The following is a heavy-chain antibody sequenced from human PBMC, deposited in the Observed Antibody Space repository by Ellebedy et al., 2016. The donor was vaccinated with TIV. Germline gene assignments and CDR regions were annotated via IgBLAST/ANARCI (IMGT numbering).Heavy chain of an antibody. CDR1: GYTFTNHE. V-gene: IGHV1-8*03. CDR3: ARDNVDYGLDV. D-gene: IGHD5-12*01. CDR2: MHPKSGYK. J-gene: IGHJ6*02. Sequence: AASVKVSCKASGYTFTNHEINWVRQATGQGLEWMGWMHPKSGYKGYAQKFQGRVTFTRDTSTNTAYMEVNSLRSEDAAMYYSARDNVDYGLDVWGQGTTVTVSS.